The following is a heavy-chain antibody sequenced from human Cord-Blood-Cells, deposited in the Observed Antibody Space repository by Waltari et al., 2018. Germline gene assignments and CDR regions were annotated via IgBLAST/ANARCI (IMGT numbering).Heavy chain of an antibody. J-gene: IGHJ4*02. Sequence: QVQLVESGGGVVQPGRSLRLSCAASGFTFSSYAMHWVRQAPGKGLEGVAVISYDGSNKYYADSVKGRFTISRDNSKNTLYLQMNSLRAEDTAVYYCARGSIAARLDYWGQGTLVTVSS. CDR1: GFTFSSYA. D-gene: IGHD6-6*01. CDR2: ISYDGSNK. V-gene: IGHV3-30-3*01. CDR3: ARGSIAARLDY.